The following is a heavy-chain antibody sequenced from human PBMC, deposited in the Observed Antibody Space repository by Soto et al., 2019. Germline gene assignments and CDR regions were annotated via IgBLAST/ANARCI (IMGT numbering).Heavy chain of an antibody. V-gene: IGHV2-5*02. J-gene: IGHJ5*02. CDR3: AHSPGYYDFWSGYYNWFDP. D-gene: IGHD3-3*01. CDR2: IYWDDDK. CDR1: GFSLSTSGVG. Sequence: SGPTLVNPTQTLTLTCTFSGFSLSTSGVGVGWIRQPPGKALEWLALIYWDDDKRYSPSLKSRLTITKDTSKNQVVLTMTNMDPVDTATYFCAHSPGYYDFWSGYYNWFDPWGQGTLVTVSS.